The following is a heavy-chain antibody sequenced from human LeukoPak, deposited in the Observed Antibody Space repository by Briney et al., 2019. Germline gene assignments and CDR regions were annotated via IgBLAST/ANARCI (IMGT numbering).Heavy chain of an antibody. V-gene: IGHV3-21*01. J-gene: IGHJ4*02. CDR1: GFTLSSYS. CDR2: ISSSSSYI. D-gene: IGHD6-13*01. Sequence: GGSLRLSCAASGFTLSSYSMNWVRQAPGKGLEWVSSISSSSSYIYYADSVKGRFTISRDNAKNSLYLQMNSLRAEDTAVYYCASPRIAAAGTGGYFDYWGQGTLITVSS. CDR3: ASPRIAAAGTGGYFDY.